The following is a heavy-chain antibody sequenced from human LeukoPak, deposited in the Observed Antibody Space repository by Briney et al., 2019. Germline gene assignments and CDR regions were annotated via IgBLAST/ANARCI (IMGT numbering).Heavy chain of an antibody. J-gene: IGHJ5*02. Sequence: ASVTVSFKSSGYTFTVYYMHWVRQAPGQGLEWMGWINPNSGGTNYAQKFQGRVTMTRDTSISTAYMELSRLRSDDTAVYYCARAPSGSYYDWFDPWGQGTLVTVSS. CDR2: INPNSGGT. D-gene: IGHD1-26*01. V-gene: IGHV1-2*02. CDR3: ARAPSGSYYDWFDP. CDR1: GYTFTVYY.